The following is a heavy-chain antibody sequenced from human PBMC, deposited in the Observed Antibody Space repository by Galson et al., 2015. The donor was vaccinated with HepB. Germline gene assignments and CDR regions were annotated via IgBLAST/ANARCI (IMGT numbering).Heavy chain of an antibody. Sequence: PALVKPTQTLTLTCTVSGISPSTSGLSVTWIRQSPGKALEWLARIDWDDDDDKFYRTSLRTRLAISKDTSKNQVVLTLTNMAPEDTGTYFCARVIGTTWKRLDVWGQGTTVTVSS. CDR2: IDWDDDDDK. J-gene: IGHJ6*02. CDR3: ARVIGTTWKRLDV. V-gene: IGHV2-70*04. D-gene: IGHD2/OR15-2a*01. CDR1: GISPSTSGLS.